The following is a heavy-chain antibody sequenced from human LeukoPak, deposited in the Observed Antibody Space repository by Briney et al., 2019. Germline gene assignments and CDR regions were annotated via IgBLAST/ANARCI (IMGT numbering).Heavy chain of an antibody. J-gene: IGHJ4*02. D-gene: IGHD6-13*01. CDR1: GYTFTGYY. CDR3: ARSSIAAAGPFDY. Sequence: ASVKVSCKASGYTFTGYYMHWVRQAPGQGLEWMGWINPNSGGTNYAQNFQGRVTMTRDTSISTAYMELSRLKSDDTAVYYCARSSIAAAGPFDYWGQGTLVTVSS. V-gene: IGHV1-2*02. CDR2: INPNSGGT.